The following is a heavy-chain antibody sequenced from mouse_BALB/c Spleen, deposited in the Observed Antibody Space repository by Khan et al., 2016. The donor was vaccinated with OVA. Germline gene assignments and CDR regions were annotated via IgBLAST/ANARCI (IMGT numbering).Heavy chain of an antibody. CDR1: GFTLTSYG. V-gene: IGHV2-9*02. D-gene: IGHD1-3*01. CDR2: IWAGGST. Sequence: QVQLKESGPGLVAPSQRLSITCTVSGFTLTSYGVHWVRQPPGKGLEWLGVIWAGGSTNCNSDLMSRLSIRKDNSKSQVFLKMNSLQTDDTAMYYFARLEDIWGQGTTLTVSS. J-gene: IGHJ2*01. CDR3: ARLEDI.